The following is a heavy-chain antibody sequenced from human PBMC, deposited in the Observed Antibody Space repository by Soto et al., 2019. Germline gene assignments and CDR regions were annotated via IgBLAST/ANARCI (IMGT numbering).Heavy chain of an antibody. CDR2: VSFDGTNK. D-gene: IGHD3-22*01. Sequence: QVQLVESGGGVVQPGMTLRLSCTASGFTFSSHGMHWVRQAPGKGLEWVAVVSFDGTNKNYADSVRGRFTISRDSSKNTLYLQMSSLRAEDTAVYYCANGDSSGFEYFQSWGQGTLVTVSS. J-gene: IGHJ1*01. CDR1: GFTFSSHG. V-gene: IGHV3-30*18. CDR3: ANGDSSGFEYFQS.